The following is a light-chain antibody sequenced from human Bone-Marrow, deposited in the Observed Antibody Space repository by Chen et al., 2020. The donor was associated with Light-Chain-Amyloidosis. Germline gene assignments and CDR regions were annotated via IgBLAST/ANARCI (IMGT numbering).Light chain of an antibody. CDR1: SSNIGKNY. Sequence: QSVLTQSPSVSAAPGPIVTIPCSGDSSNIGKNYVSWYQQYPGTAPKLLIFDNHQRPSGIPDRFSGSKSGTSATLIISGLQTGDEADYYCGAWDITLSARVFGGGTKLTVL. V-gene: IGLV1-51*01. CDR3: GAWDITLSARV. J-gene: IGLJ3*02. CDR2: DNH.